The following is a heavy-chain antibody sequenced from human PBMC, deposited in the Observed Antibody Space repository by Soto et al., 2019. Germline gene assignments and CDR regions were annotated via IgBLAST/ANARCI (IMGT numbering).Heavy chain of an antibody. CDR1: GFTFSNYG. CDR3: AKACPITNWYFDY. V-gene: IGHV3-30*18. CDR2: ISYDGIVA. Sequence: QVQLVESEGGVVQPGRSLRLSCTASGFTFSNYGMRWVRQAPGKGLEWVTVISYDGIVAYYADSVKGRFTSSRDNSKNTLYLQTNRRRTEDPAVYYCAKACPITNWYFDYWGQGTLVTVSS. J-gene: IGHJ4*02. D-gene: IGHD1-1*01.